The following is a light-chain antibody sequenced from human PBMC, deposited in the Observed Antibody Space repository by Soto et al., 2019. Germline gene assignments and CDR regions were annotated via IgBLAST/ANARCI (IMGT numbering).Light chain of an antibody. J-gene: IGKJ2*01. V-gene: IGKV1-12*01. CDR3: QQANSLPRT. Sequence: DLQMTQSPSSVSASVGDRVTITCRASQGITNWLAWYQQKPGKAPKLLIYAASSLQSGVPPRFSGSGSGTDFTLTISSLQPEDFATYYCQQANSLPRTFGQGTKLEIK. CDR2: AAS. CDR1: QGITNW.